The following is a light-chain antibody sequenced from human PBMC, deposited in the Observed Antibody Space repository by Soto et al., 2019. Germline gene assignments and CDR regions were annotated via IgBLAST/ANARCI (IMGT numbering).Light chain of an antibody. CDR3: SSNTTRRSWV. Sequence: QSVLTQPASVSGSPGQSITISCSGPTSDIGGYKYVSWYQQHPGKPPKLMIYEVTNRPSGISERFSGSKSGNRASLTISGLRAEDEADYYCSSNTTRRSWVFGGGTKLTVL. J-gene: IGLJ3*02. CDR1: TSDIGGYKY. CDR2: EVT. V-gene: IGLV2-14*01.